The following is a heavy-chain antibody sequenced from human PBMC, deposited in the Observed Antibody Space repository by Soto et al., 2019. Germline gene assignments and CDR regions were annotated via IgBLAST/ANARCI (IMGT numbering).Heavy chain of an antibody. CDR2: INPNSGGT. V-gene: IGHV1-2*04. J-gene: IGHJ5*02. Sequence: ASVKVSCKASGYTFTGYYMHWVRQAPGQGLEWMGWINPNSGGTNYAQKFQGWVTMTRDTSISTAYMELSRLRSDDTAVYYCARGGIPLGYCSSTSCYNWFDPWGQGTLVTVSS. D-gene: IGHD2-2*01. CDR1: GYTFTGYY. CDR3: ARGGIPLGYCSSTSCYNWFDP.